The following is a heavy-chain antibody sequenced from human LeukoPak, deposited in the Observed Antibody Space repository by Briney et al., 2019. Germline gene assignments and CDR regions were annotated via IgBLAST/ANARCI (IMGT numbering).Heavy chain of an antibody. V-gene: IGHV3-23*01. Sequence: PGGSLRLSCAASGFTFISYAMSWVRQAPGKGLESVSLIRGNNGNTYYADSVKGRFTISIDNSKNTLYLQMNSLRDEDTAVYYCAKGAGSPYYFDYWGQGTLVTVSS. D-gene: IGHD1-1*01. J-gene: IGHJ4*02. CDR3: AKGAGSPYYFDY. CDR2: IRGNNGNT. CDR1: GFTFISYA.